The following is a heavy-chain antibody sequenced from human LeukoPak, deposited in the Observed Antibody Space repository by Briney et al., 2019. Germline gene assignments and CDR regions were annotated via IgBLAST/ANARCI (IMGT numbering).Heavy chain of an antibody. CDR2: ISGSGGST. CDR1: GFTFSSYA. D-gene: IGHD3-22*01. CDR3: AKLQSYYDSSGYYYEDY. Sequence: GGSLRLSCAASGFTFSSYAMSWVRQAPGKGLEWVSAISGSGGSTYYADSVKGRFTISRDNSKNTLYLQMNSLRAEDTAVYYCAKLQSYYDSSGYYYEDYWGQGTLVTVSS. V-gene: IGHV3-23*01. J-gene: IGHJ4*02.